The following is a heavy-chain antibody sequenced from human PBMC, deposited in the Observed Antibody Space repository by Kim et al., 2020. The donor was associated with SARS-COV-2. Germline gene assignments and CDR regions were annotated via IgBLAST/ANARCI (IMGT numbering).Heavy chain of an antibody. Sequence: SETLSLTCAVYGGSFSGYYWSWIRQPPGKGLEWIGEINHSGSTNYNPSLKSRVTISVDTSKNQFSLKLSSVTAADTAVYYCASRRPRPNIKLWVFDYWGQGTLVTVSS. CDR3: ASRRPRPNIKLWVFDY. D-gene: IGHD3-10*01. V-gene: IGHV4-34*01. CDR2: INHSGST. J-gene: IGHJ4*02. CDR1: GGSFSGYY.